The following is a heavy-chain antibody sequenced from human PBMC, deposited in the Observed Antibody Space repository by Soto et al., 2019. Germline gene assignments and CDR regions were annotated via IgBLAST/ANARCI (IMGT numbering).Heavy chain of an antibody. V-gene: IGHV4-59*01. CDR1: GGSISSYY. CDR3: VGNGIAAAGKRAQGNYYYGMDV. J-gene: IGHJ6*02. Sequence: QVQLQESGPGLVKPSETLSLTCTVSGGSISSYYWSWIRQPPGKGLEWIGYIYYSGSTNYNPSLKRRVTISVDTSKNQFSLKLSSVTAADTAVYYCVGNGIAAAGKRAQGNYYYGMDVWGQGTTVTVSS. D-gene: IGHD6-13*01. CDR2: IYYSGST.